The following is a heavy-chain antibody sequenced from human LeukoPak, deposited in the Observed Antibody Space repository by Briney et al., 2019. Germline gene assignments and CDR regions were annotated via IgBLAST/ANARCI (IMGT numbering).Heavy chain of an antibody. CDR2: IIPIFGTA. J-gene: IGHJ4*02. CDR1: GGTFSSYA. V-gene: IGHV1-69*13. Sequence: GASVKVSCKASGGTFSSYAISWVRQAPGQGLEWMGGIIPIFGTANYAQKFQGRVTITADESTSTAYMELSSLRSEDTAVYYCARGVLTDFWSGYYTPDFDYWGQGTLVTVSS. CDR3: ARGVLTDFWSGYYTPDFDY. D-gene: IGHD3-3*01.